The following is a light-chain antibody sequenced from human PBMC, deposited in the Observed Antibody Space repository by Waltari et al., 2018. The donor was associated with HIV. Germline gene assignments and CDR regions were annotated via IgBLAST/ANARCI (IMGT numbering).Light chain of an antibody. V-gene: IGLV1-44*01. Sequence: QSVLTQPPSASGTPGQRVTIACSGGSSNIRAKILNCYQLLPGRAPRLLIYATNQRPSGVPDRFSGSKSGTSASLAISGLQSEDEGDYYCATWDNGLNGRHVFGTGTQVTV. J-gene: IGLJ1*01. CDR3: ATWDNGLNGRHV. CDR2: ATN. CDR1: SSNIRAKI.